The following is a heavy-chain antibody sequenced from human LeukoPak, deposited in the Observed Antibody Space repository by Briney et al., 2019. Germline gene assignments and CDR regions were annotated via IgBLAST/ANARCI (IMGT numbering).Heavy chain of an antibody. Sequence: ASVKVSCKASGYTFSSYGISWVRQAPGQGLEWMGWISAYNGNTNYAQKLQGRVTMTTDTSTSTAYMELRSLRSDDTAVYYCVRVGGGTAGDHYYYYYMDVWGKGTTVTVSS. V-gene: IGHV1-18*01. CDR1: GYTFSSYG. CDR2: ISAYNGNT. D-gene: IGHD2-21*01. J-gene: IGHJ6*03. CDR3: VRVGGGTAGDHYYYYYMDV.